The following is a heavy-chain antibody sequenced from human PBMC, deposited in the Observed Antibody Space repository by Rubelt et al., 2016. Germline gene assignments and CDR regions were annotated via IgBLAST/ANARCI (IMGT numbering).Heavy chain of an antibody. V-gene: IGHV3-64*01. CDR2: ISGSGGTT. CDR3: ARRVGGTYYYDY. D-gene: IGHD1-26*01. CDR1: GFTFSTYA. J-gene: IGHJ4*02. Sequence: EVQLVESGGGLVQPGGSLRLSCAASGFTFSTYAMHWVRQAPGKGLEYVSSISGSGGTTYYGNSVKGRVTIARDNSKNALYLQMGSLRAEDMAVYYCARRVGGTYYYDYWGQGTLVTVSS.